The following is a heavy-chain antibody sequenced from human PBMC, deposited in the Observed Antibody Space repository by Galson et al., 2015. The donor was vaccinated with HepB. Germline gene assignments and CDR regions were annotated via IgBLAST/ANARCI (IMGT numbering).Heavy chain of an antibody. D-gene: IGHD3-3*01. Sequence: SLRLSCAASGFTFSSYAMHWVRQAPGKGLEWVAVISYDGSNKYYADSVKGRFTISRDNSKNTLYLQMNSLRAEDTAVYYCARDDEIFGLLMGKMDVWGKGTTVTVSS. CDR3: ARDDEIFGLLMGKMDV. CDR2: ISYDGSNK. V-gene: IGHV3-30-3*01. J-gene: IGHJ6*04. CDR1: GFTFSSYA.